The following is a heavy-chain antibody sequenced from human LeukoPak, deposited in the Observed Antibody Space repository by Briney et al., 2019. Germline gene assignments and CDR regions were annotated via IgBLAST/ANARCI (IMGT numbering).Heavy chain of an antibody. D-gene: IGHD6-19*01. J-gene: IGHJ4*02. CDR3: ARGPYSSGWYLVY. CDR2: INPNSGGT. Sequence: ASVKVSCKASGYTFTGYYMHWVRQAPGQGLEWMGWINPNSGGTNYAQKFQGRVTMTRDTSISTAYMELSRLRSDDTAVYYCARGPYSSGWYLVYWGQGTLVTVSS. V-gene: IGHV1-2*02. CDR1: GYTFTGYY.